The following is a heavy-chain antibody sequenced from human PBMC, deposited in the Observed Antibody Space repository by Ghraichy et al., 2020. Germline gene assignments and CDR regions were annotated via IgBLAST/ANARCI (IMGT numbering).Heavy chain of an antibody. CDR1: GYTFTSYG. J-gene: IGHJ4*02. CDR3: AREQEYYDSSGYRITYFDY. V-gene: IGHV1-18*04. Sequence: ASVKVSCKASGYTFTSYGISWVRQAPGQGLEWMGWISAYNGNTNYAQKLQGRVTMTTDTSTSTAYMELRSLRSDDTAVYYCAREQEYYDSSGYRITYFDYWGQGTLVTVSS. D-gene: IGHD3-22*01. CDR2: ISAYNGNT.